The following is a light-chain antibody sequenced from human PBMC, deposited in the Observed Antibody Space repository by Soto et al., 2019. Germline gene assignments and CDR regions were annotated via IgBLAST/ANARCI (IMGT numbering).Light chain of an antibody. J-gene: IGKJ4*01. CDR2: AAS. CDR3: QQYYSYPLT. CDR1: QGISSY. Sequence: AIRMTQSPSSLSASTGDRVTITCRASQGISSYLAWYQQKPGKAPKLLIYAASTLHSGVPSRFSGSGSGTDFTLTISCLQSEDFATYYCQQYYSYPLTFGGGTNVEIK. V-gene: IGKV1-8*01.